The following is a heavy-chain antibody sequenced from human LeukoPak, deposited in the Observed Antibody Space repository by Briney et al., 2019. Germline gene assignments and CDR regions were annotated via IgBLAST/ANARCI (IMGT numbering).Heavy chain of an antibody. Sequence: GGSLRLSCAASGFTFSSYEMNWVRQAPGKGLEWVSYISSSGSTIYYADSVKGRFTISRDNAKNSLYLQMNSLRAEDTAVYYCARVYGYYDSSGYLSYYYYYMDVWGKGTTVTVSS. J-gene: IGHJ6*03. CDR2: ISSSGSTI. V-gene: IGHV3-48*03. D-gene: IGHD3-22*01. CDR1: GFTFSSYE. CDR3: ARVYGYYDSSGYLSYYYYYMDV.